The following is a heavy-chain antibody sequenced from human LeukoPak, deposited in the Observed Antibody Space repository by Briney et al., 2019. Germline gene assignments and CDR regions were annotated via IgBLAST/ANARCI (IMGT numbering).Heavy chain of an antibody. CDR2: INHSGST. CDR1: GGSFSGYY. CDR3: ARGRGIFWSGYYQVSWFDP. D-gene: IGHD3-3*01. V-gene: IGHV4-34*01. J-gene: IGHJ5*02. Sequence: PSETLSLTCAVYGGSFSGYYWSWIRQPPGKGLEWIGEINHSGSTNYNPSLKSRVTISVDTSKNQFSLKLSSVTAADTAVYYCARGRGIFWSGYYQVSWFDPWGQGTLVTVSS.